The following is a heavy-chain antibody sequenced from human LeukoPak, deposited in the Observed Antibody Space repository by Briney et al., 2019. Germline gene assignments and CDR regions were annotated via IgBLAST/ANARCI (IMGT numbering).Heavy chain of an antibody. J-gene: IGHJ4*02. CDR1: GGSFSGYY. CDR2: INHSGST. Sequence: SETLSLTCAVYGGSFSGYYWSWIRQPPGKGLEWIGEINHSGSTNYNPSLKSRVTISVDTSKNQFSPKLSSVTAADTAVYYCARLASVARIDYWGQGTLVTVSS. CDR3: ARLASVARIDY. V-gene: IGHV4-34*01. D-gene: IGHD6-19*01.